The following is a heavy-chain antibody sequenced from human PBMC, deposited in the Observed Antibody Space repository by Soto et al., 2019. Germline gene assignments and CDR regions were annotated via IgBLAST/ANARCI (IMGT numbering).Heavy chain of an antibody. Sequence: SVKVSCKASGGTFSSYAISWVRQAPGQGLEWMGGIIPIFGTANYAQKFQGRVTITADESTSTAYMELSSLRSEDTAVYYCGRAQAIEYGGHYYYYGMDVWGQGTTVTVSS. V-gene: IGHV1-69*13. CDR2: IIPIFGTA. CDR3: GRAQAIEYGGHYYYYGMDV. J-gene: IGHJ6*02. CDR1: GGTFSSYA. D-gene: IGHD5-12*01.